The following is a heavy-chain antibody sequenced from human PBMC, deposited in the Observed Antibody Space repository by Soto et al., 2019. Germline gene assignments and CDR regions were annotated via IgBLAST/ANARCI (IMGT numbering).Heavy chain of an antibody. CDR2: IYSGGST. J-gene: IGHJ3*02. Sequence: PGGSLRLSCAASGFTVSSNYMSWVRQAPGKGLEWVSVIYSGGSTYYADSVKGRFTISRHNSKNTLYLQMNSLRAEDTAVYYCARGTPIVATYAFDIWGQGTMVTVSS. CDR1: GFTVSSNY. V-gene: IGHV3-53*04. D-gene: IGHD5-12*01. CDR3: ARGTPIVATYAFDI.